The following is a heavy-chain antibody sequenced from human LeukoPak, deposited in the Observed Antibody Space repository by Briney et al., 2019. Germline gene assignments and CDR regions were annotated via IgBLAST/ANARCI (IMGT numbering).Heavy chain of an antibody. CDR3: ARDVYGGGSRDAFDV. J-gene: IGHJ3*01. V-gene: IGHV4-4*07. D-gene: IGHD4-23*01. CDR2: TYSSGNT. CDR1: GGSISSYY. Sequence: SETLSFTCTVSGGSISSYYWSWLPQPPGKGLEWIGRTYSSGNTNYNPSLKSRVTMSVDTSKNQFSLKLSSVTAADTAVYSWARDVYGGGSRDAFDVWGQGTMVTVSS.